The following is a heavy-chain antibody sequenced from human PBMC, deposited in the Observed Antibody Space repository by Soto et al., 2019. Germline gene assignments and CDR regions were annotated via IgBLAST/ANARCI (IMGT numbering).Heavy chain of an antibody. Sequence: QVQLQETGPGLVKPSQTLSLTCTVSGDSVRNGGYYWNWIRQYPGKGLEWIGYIYYTGSTSYNPSLESRLTISADTSKNQFSLRLRSLTAAATAVYYCAGEIAATPYFEYWGQGALVTISS. CDR2: IYYTGST. J-gene: IGHJ4*02. CDR3: AGEIAATPYFEY. V-gene: IGHV4-31*03. D-gene: IGHD2-15*01. CDR1: GDSVRNGGYY.